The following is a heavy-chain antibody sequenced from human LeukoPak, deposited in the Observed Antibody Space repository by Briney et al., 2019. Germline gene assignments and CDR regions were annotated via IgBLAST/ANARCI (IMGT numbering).Heavy chain of an antibody. V-gene: IGHV3-7*05. CDR2: INLDGSET. Sequence: GGSLRLSCAASGFIFSTYWMSWVRQAPGKGLEWVANINLDGSETHYVDSVKGRFTISRDNAEKLLFLQMSGLRAEDTAVYYCARDNVGASPFDYWGQGTLATVSS. CDR1: GFIFSTYW. D-gene: IGHD1-26*01. CDR3: ARDNVGASPFDY. J-gene: IGHJ4*02.